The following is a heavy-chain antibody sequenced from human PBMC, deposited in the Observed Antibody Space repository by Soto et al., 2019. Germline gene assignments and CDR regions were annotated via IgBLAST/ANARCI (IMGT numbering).Heavy chain of an antibody. D-gene: IGHD6-13*01. CDR2: IYSGGST. CDR1: GFTVSSNY. V-gene: IGHV3-53*01. CDR3: ARDTPAAAGYYYGMDV. Sequence: GGSLRLSCAASGFTVSSNYMSWVRQAPGKGLEWVSVIYSGGSTYYADSVKGRFTISRDNSKNTLYLQMNSLRAEDTAVYYCARDTPAAAGYYYGMDVWGQGXTVTVSS. J-gene: IGHJ6*02.